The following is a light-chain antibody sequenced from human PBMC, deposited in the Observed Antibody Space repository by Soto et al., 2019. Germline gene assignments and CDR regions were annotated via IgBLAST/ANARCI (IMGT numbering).Light chain of an antibody. CDR3: QQRSNRPPIT. CDR2: DAS. Sequence: EIVLTQSPATLSLSPGERATLSCRASQSVSSYLAWYQQKPGQAPRLLIYDASNRATGIPARFSGSGSGTDFPLTISSLEPEDFSVYYCQQRSNRPPITFGQGTRLEIK. V-gene: IGKV3-11*01. J-gene: IGKJ5*01. CDR1: QSVSSY.